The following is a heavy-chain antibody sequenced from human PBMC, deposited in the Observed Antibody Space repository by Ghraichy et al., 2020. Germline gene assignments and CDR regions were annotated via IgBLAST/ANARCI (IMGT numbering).Heavy chain of an antibody. CDR3: TMREVDGSGSYYVFDY. CDR2: ISAYNAHT. Sequence: ASVKVSCKASAYTFTNYAFNWVRQAPGQGLEWMGWISAYNAHTKFAQKFQGRVTMTTDTSTSTASMELRSLRSDDTAMYYCTMREVDGSGSYYVFDYWGQGTLVTVSS. J-gene: IGHJ4*02. CDR1: AYTFTNYA. D-gene: IGHD3-10*01. V-gene: IGHV1-18*04.